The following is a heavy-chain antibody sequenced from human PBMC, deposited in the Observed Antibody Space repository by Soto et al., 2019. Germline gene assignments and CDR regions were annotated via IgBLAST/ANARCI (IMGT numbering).Heavy chain of an antibody. J-gene: IGHJ5*02. CDR2: IYRLGST. D-gene: IGHD3-22*01. V-gene: IGHV4-59*01. CDR1: IPLRWLC. CDR3: ARGGGLRNYDGTGFYTNWLDP. Sequence: SGALDITLCSLWIPLRWLCYALRRPAPRQGAEWIGYIYRLGSTEYNPSLKSRATLSIDTSKNEFSLKVTSVTTADTAVYYCARGGGLRNYDGTGFYTNWLDPWGQGTLVTV.